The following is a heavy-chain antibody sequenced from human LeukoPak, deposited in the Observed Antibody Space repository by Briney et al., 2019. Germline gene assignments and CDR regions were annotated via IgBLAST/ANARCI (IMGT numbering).Heavy chain of an antibody. V-gene: IGHV1-2*02. CDR3: ARDGGLDC. Sequence: GASVKASCKASGYTLTDYYIHWLRQAPGQGPEWVGWINPNDGGTKYAQKFQGRVSMTRDTSINTAYMELTRLTSDDTAVYYCARDGGLDCWGQGTQLTVSS. CDR2: INPNDGGT. J-gene: IGHJ4*02. D-gene: IGHD3-16*01. CDR1: GYTLTDYY.